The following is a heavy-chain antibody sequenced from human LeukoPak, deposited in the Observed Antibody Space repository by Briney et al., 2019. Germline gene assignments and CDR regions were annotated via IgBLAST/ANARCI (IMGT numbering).Heavy chain of an antibody. CDR1: GYTFTAYY. V-gene: IGHV1-2*02. J-gene: IGHJ4*02. CDR3: ASARDSGSYPSPFDY. D-gene: IGHD1-26*01. CDR2: INPNSGGT. Sequence: ASVKVSCKASGYTFTAYYMRWVRQAPGQGLEWMGWINPNSGGTNYPQKFQGRVTMTRDTSISTAYMDLSRLRSDDTAVYSCASARDSGSYPSPFDYWGQGTLVTVSS.